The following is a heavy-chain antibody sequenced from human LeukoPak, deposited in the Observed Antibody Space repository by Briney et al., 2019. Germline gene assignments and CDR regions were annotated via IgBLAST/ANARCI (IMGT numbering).Heavy chain of an antibody. CDR1: GGSISSGYW. CDR3: ARSGSWFDP. J-gene: IGHJ5*02. V-gene: IGHV4-4*02. D-gene: IGHD1-14*01. Sequence: SETLSLTCAVSGGSISSGYWWSWVRQPPGKGLEWIGEIFHSGGTNYNPSLESRVTLSVDRSKNQFSLKLSSVTAADTAVYYCARSGSWFDPWGQGTLVTVSS. CDR2: IFHSGGT.